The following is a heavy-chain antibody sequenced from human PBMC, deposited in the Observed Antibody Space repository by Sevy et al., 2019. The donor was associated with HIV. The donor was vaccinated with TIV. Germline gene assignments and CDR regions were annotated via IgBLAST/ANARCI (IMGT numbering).Heavy chain of an antibody. J-gene: IGHJ4*02. CDR2: IYYSGST. CDR3: DRVNVDTAMVTYPSTFDY. Sequence: SETLSLTCTVSGGSISSGDYYWSWIRQPPGKGLEWIGYIYYSGSTYYNPSLKSRVTISVDTSKNQFSLKLSSVTAADTAVYYCDRVNVDTAMVTYPSTFDYWGQGTLVTVSS. D-gene: IGHD5-18*01. V-gene: IGHV4-30-4*01. CDR1: GGSISSGDYY.